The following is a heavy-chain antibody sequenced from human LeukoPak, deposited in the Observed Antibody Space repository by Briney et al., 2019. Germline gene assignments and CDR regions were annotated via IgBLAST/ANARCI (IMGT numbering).Heavy chain of an antibody. CDR3: ARVVPAADANYYYYYMDV. V-gene: IGHV4-38-2*01. Sequence: KPSETLSLTCAVSGYSTSSGYYWGWIRPPPGKGLEWIGSIYHSGSTYYNPSLKSRVTISVDTSKNQFSLKLSSVTAADTAVYYCARVVPAADANYYYYYMDVWGKGTTVTVSS. CDR1: GYSTSSGYY. CDR2: IYHSGST. J-gene: IGHJ6*03. D-gene: IGHD2-2*01.